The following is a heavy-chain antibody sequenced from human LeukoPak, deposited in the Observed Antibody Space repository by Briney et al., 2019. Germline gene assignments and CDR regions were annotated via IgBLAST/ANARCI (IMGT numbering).Heavy chain of an antibody. Sequence: GGSLRLSCAASGFTFSTFDMNWVRQAPGKGLEWVSYISSGSSTIYYADSVKGRFTISRDNAKNSLYLQMNSLRAEDTAVYYCARLRYYAMDIWGQGTTVIVSS. CDR1: GFTFSTFD. J-gene: IGHJ6*02. CDR3: ARLRYYAMDI. CDR2: ISSGSSTI. V-gene: IGHV3-48*01.